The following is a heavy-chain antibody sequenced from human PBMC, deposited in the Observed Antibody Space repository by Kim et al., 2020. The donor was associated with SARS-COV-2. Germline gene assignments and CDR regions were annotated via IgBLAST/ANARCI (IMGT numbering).Heavy chain of an antibody. D-gene: IGHD6-13*01. Sequence: GGSLRLSCAASGFTFSSYEMNWVRQAPGKGLGWVSYISSSGSTIYYADSVKGRFTISRDNAKNSLYLQMNSLRAEDTAVYYCARDVQQLGYYYGMDVWGQGTTVTVSS. V-gene: IGHV3-48*03. CDR1: GFTFSSYE. J-gene: IGHJ6*02. CDR3: ARDVQQLGYYYGMDV. CDR2: ISSSGSTI.